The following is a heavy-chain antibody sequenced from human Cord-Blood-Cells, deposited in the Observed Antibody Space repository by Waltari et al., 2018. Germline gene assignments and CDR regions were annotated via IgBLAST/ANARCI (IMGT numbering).Heavy chain of an antibody. V-gene: IGHV1-18*01. CDR3: AREGRFLEWLFDY. CDR2: MNADTGNT. Sequence: QVQLVQSGAEVKKPGASVKVSCTASGYTFTSYGISWVRQDPGQGLEWMGMMNADTGNTNYEQKLQGRVTMTTDTSTSTAYMELRSLRSDDTAVYYCAREGRFLEWLFDYWGQGTLVTVSS. J-gene: IGHJ4*02. D-gene: IGHD3-3*01. CDR1: GYTFTSYG.